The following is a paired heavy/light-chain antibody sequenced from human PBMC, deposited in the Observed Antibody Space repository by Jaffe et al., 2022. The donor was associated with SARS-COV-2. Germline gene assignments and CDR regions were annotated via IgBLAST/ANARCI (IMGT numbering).Light chain of an antibody. V-gene: IGLV2-14*01. Sequence: QSALTQPASVSGSPGQSITISCTGTSSDVGGYNYVSWYQQHPGKAPKLLIYDVSYRPSGVSNRFSGSKSGNTASLTISGLQAEDETEYYCSLYTSSSSLVFGGGTKLTVL. CDR1: SSDVGGYNY. J-gene: IGLJ2*01. CDR2: DVS. CDR3: SLYTSSSSLV.
Heavy chain of an antibody. Sequence: EVQLLESGGGLVQPGGSLRLSCAASGFTFSSHSMNWVRQTPGKGLEWVSGITINGGKTYYADSVKGRFTISRDNSKSTLYLQMNSLRVEDTAIYYCAKGYRYLDYWGQGTLITVSS. CDR2: ITINGGKT. CDR1: GFTFSSHS. D-gene: IGHD1-20*01. CDR3: AKGYRYLDY. V-gene: IGHV3-23*01. J-gene: IGHJ4*02.